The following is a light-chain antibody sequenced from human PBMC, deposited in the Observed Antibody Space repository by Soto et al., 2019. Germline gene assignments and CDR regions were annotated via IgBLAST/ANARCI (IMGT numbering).Light chain of an antibody. J-gene: IGLJ3*02. V-gene: IGLV2-8*01. Sequence: QSALTQPPSASGSPGQSVTISCTGTSSDVGGYNYVSWYQQHPGKAPKVMMYEVSKRPSGVPDRFSGSKSGNTASLTVSGLQAEDEADYYCQVWDSGSDHPGVFGGGTKLTVL. CDR2: EVS. CDR1: SSDVGGYNY. CDR3: QVWDSGSDHPGV.